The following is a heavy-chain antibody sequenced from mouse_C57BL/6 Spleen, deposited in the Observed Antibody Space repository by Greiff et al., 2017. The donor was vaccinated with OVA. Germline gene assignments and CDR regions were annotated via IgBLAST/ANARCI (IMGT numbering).Heavy chain of an antibody. V-gene: IGHV1-53*01. D-gene: IGHD1-1*01. J-gene: IGHJ2*01. Sequence: VKLQQPGTELVKPGASVKLSCKASGYTFTSYWMHWVKQRPGQGLEWIGNINPSNGGTNYNEKFKSKATLTVDKSSSTAYMQLSSLTSEDSAVYYGARGGGVATVDYWGQGTTLTVSS. CDR1: GYTFTSYW. CDR3: ARGGGVATVDY. CDR2: INPSNGGT.